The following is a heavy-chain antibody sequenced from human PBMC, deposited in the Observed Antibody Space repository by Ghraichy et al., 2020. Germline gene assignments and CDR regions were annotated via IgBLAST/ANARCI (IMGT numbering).Heavy chain of an antibody. CDR1: GGTFSSYA. CDR2: IIPIFGTA. CDR3: ARSNYYGDRYYYYYYGMDV. Sequence: SVKVSCKASGGTFSSYAISWVRQAPGQGLEWMGGIIPIFGTANYAQKFQGRVTITADESTSTAYMELSSLRSEDTAVYYCARSNYYGDRYYYYYYGMDVWGQVTTVTVSS. J-gene: IGHJ6*02. D-gene: IGHD4-17*01. V-gene: IGHV1-69*13.